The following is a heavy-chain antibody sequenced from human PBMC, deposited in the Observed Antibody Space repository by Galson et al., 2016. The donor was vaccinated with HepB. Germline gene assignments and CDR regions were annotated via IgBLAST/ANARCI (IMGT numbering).Heavy chain of an antibody. CDR2: ISGSRGTT. Sequence: SLRLSCAASGFTFSMYGMRWVRQAPGKGLEWVSSISGSRGTTYYADFVKGRFTISRDNSKNTVYLQMSSLRVDDTAVYYCAKVGWREYDGYWGQGTLVTVSS. J-gene: IGHJ4*02. CDR1: GFTFSMYG. D-gene: IGHD3-10*01. CDR3: AKVGWREYDGY. V-gene: IGHV3-23*01.